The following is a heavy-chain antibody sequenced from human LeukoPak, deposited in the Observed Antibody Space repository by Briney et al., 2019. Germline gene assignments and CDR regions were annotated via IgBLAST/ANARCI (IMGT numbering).Heavy chain of an antibody. J-gene: IGHJ3*01. Sequence: PSETLSLTCTVSGGSISSYYWSWIRQPAGKGLEWIGRIYTSGSTNYNPSLKSRVTTLVDTSKNQFSLRLSSVTAADTAVYYCAREYSSSSGRRAFDFWGQGTMVTVSS. CDR2: IYTSGST. D-gene: IGHD6-6*01. CDR3: AREYSSSSGRRAFDF. CDR1: GGSISSYY. V-gene: IGHV4-4*07.